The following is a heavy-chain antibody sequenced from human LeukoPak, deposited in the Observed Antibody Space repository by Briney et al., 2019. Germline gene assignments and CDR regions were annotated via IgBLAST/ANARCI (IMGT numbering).Heavy chain of an antibody. CDR1: AFAFSNHA. J-gene: IGHJ4*02. Sequence: GESLRLSCTASAFAFSNHAMSWVRQAPGKGLEWVSSISISGGTTYYADSVKGRFTISRENSKSTLYLQMNNLRADDTAVYYCANEIRPNDYWGQGTLVTVSP. D-gene: IGHD4-17*01. CDR2: ISISGGTT. V-gene: IGHV3-23*01. CDR3: ANEIRPNDY.